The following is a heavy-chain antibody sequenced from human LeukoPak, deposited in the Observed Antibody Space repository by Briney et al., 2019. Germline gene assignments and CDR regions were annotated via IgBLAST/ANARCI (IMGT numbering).Heavy chain of an antibody. CDR2: IIPLFGTA. CDR1: GYTFTSYA. Sequence: ASVKVSCKASGYTFTSYAMNWVRQAPGQGLEWMGGIIPLFGTATYAQKFQDRVTITADESTSTAYMELSSLRSEDTAVYYCARALHFSVAASYYFDFWGQGTLVTVSS. CDR3: ARALHFSVAASYYFDF. V-gene: IGHV1-69*13. D-gene: IGHD6-19*01. J-gene: IGHJ4*02.